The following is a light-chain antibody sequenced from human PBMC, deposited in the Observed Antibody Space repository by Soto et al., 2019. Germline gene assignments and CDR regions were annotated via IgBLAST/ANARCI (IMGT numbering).Light chain of an antibody. CDR2: RVS. J-gene: IGKJ4*01. V-gene: IGKV3-20*01. Sequence: EIVLTQSPGTLSLSPGERATLSCRASQTITTLAWYQRKPGQAPRLLIYRVSSRATGVPDRFSGSGSGTDYTLTISRLEPEDVAVYYCQQYGNLPLTLGGGTKVDIK. CDR3: QQYGNLPLT. CDR1: QTITT.